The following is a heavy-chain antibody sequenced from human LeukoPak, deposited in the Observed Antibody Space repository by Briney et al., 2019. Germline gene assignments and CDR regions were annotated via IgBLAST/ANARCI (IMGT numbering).Heavy chain of an antibody. CDR1: GYSISRGYY. CDR2: IYHSGST. CDR3: ARESNYYYYMDV. Sequence: PSETLSLTCTVSGYSISRGYYWGWIRPPPGKGLEGIGSIYHSGSTYYNPSLKSRVTISVDTSKNQFSLKLSAVTAADTAVYYCARESNYYYYMDVWGKGTTVTVSS. V-gene: IGHV4-38-2*02. J-gene: IGHJ6*03.